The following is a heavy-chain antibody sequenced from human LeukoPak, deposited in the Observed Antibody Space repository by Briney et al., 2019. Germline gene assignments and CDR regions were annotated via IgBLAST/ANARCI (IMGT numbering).Heavy chain of an antibody. CDR2: MYLSGTT. V-gene: IGHV4-4*02. CDR3: AGLVGRYSSGLYYYYFDY. D-gene: IGHD3-22*01. J-gene: IGHJ4*02. CDR1: GDSINSLDL. Sequence: SETLSLTCTVSGDSINSLDLWSWVRQPPGKGLEWIGEMYLSGTTHSNPSVKSRVTISIDKSKNQHFLNLSSVTAADTAVYYCAGLVGRYSSGLYYYYFDYWGQGTLVTVSS.